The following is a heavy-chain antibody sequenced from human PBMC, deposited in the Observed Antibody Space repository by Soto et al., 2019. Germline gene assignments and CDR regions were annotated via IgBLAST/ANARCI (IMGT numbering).Heavy chain of an antibody. CDR3: ARDDITMVRGVINTHYYYYGMDV. CDR1: GFTFSSYW. CDR2: IKQDGSEK. Sequence: SLSLSCAASGFTFSSYWMSWVRQAPGKGLEWVANIKQDGSEKYYVDSVKGRFTISRDNAKNSLYLQMNSLRAEDTAVYYCARDDITMVRGVINTHYYYYGMDVWGQGTTVTVSS. D-gene: IGHD3-10*01. V-gene: IGHV3-7*05. J-gene: IGHJ6*02.